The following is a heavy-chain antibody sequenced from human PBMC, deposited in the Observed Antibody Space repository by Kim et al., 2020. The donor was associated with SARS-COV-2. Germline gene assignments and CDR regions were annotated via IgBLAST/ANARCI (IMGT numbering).Heavy chain of an antibody. Sequence: GESLKISCKGSGYSFTSYWIGWVRQMPGKGLEWMGIIYPGDSDTRYSPSFQGQVTISADKSISTAYLQWSSLKASDTAMYYCARRDRGTMVRGANFDYWGQGTLVTVSS. CDR3: ARRDRGTMVRGANFDY. CDR1: GYSFTSYW. CDR2: IYPGDSDT. D-gene: IGHD3-10*01. J-gene: IGHJ4*02. V-gene: IGHV5-51*01.